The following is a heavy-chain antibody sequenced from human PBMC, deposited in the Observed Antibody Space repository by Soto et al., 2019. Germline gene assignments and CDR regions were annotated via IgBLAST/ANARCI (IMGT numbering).Heavy chain of an antibody. Sequence: QVQLVESVGDLVKPGGSLRLSFAASGFTFSDYYMSWIRKAPGKGLECISYISPSGSTTFYADSVKGRFTMSRDNAKNSLYLQRNSLRAEDTAVYYGAREPRQLAYWGQGTLVTVSS. CDR1: GFTFSDYY. CDR2: ISPSGSTT. CDR3: AREPRQLAY. V-gene: IGHV3-11*01. J-gene: IGHJ4*02.